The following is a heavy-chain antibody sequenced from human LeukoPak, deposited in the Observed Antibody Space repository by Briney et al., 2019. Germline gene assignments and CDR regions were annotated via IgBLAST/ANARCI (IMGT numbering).Heavy chain of an antibody. Sequence: GESLKISCKCSGXRFNSYWSGWVRQMPAKGQEWMGIIYPDDADIRYSPSFQGQVTISADKSISTAYLQWSSLKASDTAMYYCATMVLVGDAFDVWGQGTMVTVSS. CDR3: ATMVLVGDAFDV. J-gene: IGHJ3*01. CDR1: GXRFNSYW. CDR2: IYPDDADI. V-gene: IGHV5-51*01. D-gene: IGHD2-15*01.